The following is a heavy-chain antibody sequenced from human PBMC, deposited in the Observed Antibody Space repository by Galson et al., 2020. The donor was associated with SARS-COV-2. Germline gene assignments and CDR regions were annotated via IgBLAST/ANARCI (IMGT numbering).Heavy chain of an antibody. CDR3: ERGITENWFDP. CDR2: IYPGDSDT. V-gene: IGHV5-51*01. J-gene: IGHJ5*02. Sequence: GESLKISCKVSGYRFTNYWTGWVRQMPGKGLEWMGIIYPGDSDTRYNPSFQGQVTISVDKSVNTAYLQWSSLKASDSAIYYCERGITENWFDPWGQGTLVTGSS. D-gene: IGHD1-20*01. CDR1: GYRFTNYW.